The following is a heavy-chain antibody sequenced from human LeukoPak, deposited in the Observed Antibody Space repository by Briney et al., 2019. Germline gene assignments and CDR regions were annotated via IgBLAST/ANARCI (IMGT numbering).Heavy chain of an antibody. Sequence: GGSLRLSCAASGFTVSSNYMSWVRQAPGKGLEWVSVIYSGGSTYYADSVKGRFTISRDNSKNTLYLQMNSLRAEDTAVYYCARGSGFGYYGSGSYHWFDPWGQGTLVTVSS. V-gene: IGHV3-66*01. CDR1: GFTVSSNY. D-gene: IGHD3-10*01. J-gene: IGHJ5*02. CDR3: ARGSGFGYYGSGSYHWFDP. CDR2: IYSGGST.